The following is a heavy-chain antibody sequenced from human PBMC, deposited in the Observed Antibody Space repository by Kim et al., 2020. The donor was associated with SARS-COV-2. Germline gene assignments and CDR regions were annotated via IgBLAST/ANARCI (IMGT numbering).Heavy chain of an antibody. CDR2: INHSGST. Sequence: SETLSLTCAVYGGSFSGYYWSWIRQPPGKGLEWIGEINHSGSTNYKPSLKSRVTISVDTSKNQFSLKLSSVTAADTAVYYGARGPGYSSSWYGARNWFDP. V-gene: IGHV4-34*01. D-gene: IGHD6-13*01. J-gene: IGHJ5*02. CDR1: GGSFSGYY. CDR3: ARGPGYSSSWYGARNWFDP.